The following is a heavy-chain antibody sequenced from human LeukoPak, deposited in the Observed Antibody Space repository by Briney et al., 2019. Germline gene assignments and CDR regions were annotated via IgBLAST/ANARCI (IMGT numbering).Heavy chain of an antibody. CDR2: IKPNGNEK. CDR1: GFNFRDQW. V-gene: IGHV3-7*01. D-gene: IGHD3-10*01. Sequence: GGFLRLSCAGSGFNFRDQWMSWLRQAPEKGPEWVAHIKPNGNEKYYVDSVKGRFIISRDDARNSLSLQMNSLRAEDTAVYYCAGSFGDVKMFWGQGTLVTVSS. CDR3: AGSFGDVKMF. J-gene: IGHJ4*01.